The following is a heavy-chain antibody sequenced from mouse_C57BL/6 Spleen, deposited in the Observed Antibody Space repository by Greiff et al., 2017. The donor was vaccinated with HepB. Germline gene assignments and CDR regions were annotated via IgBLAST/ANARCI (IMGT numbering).Heavy chain of an antibody. CDR1: GFTFSSYA. J-gene: IGHJ4*01. Sequence: EVQVVESGGGLVKPGGSLKLSCAASGFTFSSYAMSWVRQTPEKRLEWVATISDGGSYTYYPDNVKGRFTISRDNAKNNLYLQMSHLKSEDTAMYYCARDLYGNYGDAMDYWGQGTSVTVSS. CDR2: ISDGGSYT. D-gene: IGHD2-1*01. CDR3: ARDLYGNYGDAMDY. V-gene: IGHV5-4*01.